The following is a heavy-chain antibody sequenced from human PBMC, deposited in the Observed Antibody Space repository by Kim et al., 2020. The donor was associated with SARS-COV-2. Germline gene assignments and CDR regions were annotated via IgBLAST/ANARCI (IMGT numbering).Heavy chain of an antibody. Sequence: GGSLRLSCAASGFTFSDHAMNWVRQAPGRGLEWVTGISGSGGTTYYADSVKVRFIISRDNSKNILYLQMNGLRAEDTAIYYCAKSDCGGDGCYLINYWGQGTLVTVSS. CDR2: ISGSGGTT. CDR1: GFTFSDHA. J-gene: IGHJ4*02. V-gene: IGHV3-23*01. D-gene: IGHD2-21*01. CDR3: AKSDCGGDGCYLINY.